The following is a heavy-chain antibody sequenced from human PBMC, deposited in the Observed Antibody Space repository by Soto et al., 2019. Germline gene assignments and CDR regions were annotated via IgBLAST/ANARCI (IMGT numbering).Heavy chain of an antibody. CDR3: ARESFGDYGSGSYRYNWFDP. D-gene: IGHD3-10*01. V-gene: IGHV4-59*01. J-gene: IGHJ5*02. CDR1: GGSIGSYY. CDR2: IYYSGST. Sequence: SETLSLTCTVSGGSIGSYYWSWIRQPPGKGLEWIGYIYYSGSTNYNPSLKSRVTISVDTSKNQFSLKLSSVTAADTAVYYCARESFGDYGSGSYRYNWFDPWGQGTLVTVSS.